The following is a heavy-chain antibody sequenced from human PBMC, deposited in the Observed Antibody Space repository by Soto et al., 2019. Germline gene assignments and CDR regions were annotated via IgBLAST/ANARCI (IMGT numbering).Heavy chain of an antibody. CDR2: IYYSGST. CDR3: ASFRGSGSYYLPYYYYGMDV. D-gene: IGHD3-10*01. CDR1: GGSISSYY. J-gene: IGHJ6*02. V-gene: IGHV4-59*08. Sequence: SETLSLTCTVSGGSISSYYWSWIRQPPGKGLEWIGYIYYSGSTNYNPSLKSRVTISVDTSKNQFSLKLSSVTAADTAVYYCASFRGSGSYYLPYYYYGMDVWGQGTTVTVSS.